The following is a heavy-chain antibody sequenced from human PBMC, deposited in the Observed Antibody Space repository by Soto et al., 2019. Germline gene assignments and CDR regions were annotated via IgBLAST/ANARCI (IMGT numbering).Heavy chain of an antibody. CDR2: IIPILGIA. CDR3: ATDHYYGSGSPHFDY. Sequence: QVQLVQSGAEVKKPGSSVKVSCKASGGTFSSYTISWVRQAPGQGLEWMGRIIPILGIANYAQKFQGRVTITADKSTSPAYMELSSLRSEDTAVYYCATDHYYGSGSPHFDYWGQGTLVTVSS. J-gene: IGHJ4*02. V-gene: IGHV1-69*08. CDR1: GGTFSSYT. D-gene: IGHD3-10*01.